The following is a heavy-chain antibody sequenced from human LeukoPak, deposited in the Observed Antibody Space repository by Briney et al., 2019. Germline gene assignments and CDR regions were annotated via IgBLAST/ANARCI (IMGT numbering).Heavy chain of an antibody. V-gene: IGHV1-2*02. CDR2: INPNSGGT. CDR3: ARVVVGGSRGYYASGEGDY. CDR1: GYTFTGCY. D-gene: IGHD3-22*01. J-gene: IGHJ4*02. Sequence: ASVKVSCKASGYTFTGCYMHWVRQAPGQGLEWMGWINPNSGGTNYAQKFQGRVTMTRDTSISTAYMELSRLRSDDTAVYYRARVVVGGSRGYYASGEGDYWGQGTLVTVSS.